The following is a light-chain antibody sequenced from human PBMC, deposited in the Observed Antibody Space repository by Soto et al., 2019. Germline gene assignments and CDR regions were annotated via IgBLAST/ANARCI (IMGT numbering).Light chain of an antibody. J-gene: IGLJ3*02. CDR3: CSYAGSNNRV. Sequence: QSALTQPPSASGSPGQSVTISCIGTSSDVDGYNYVSWYQQHPGKAPKLMINEVSKRPSGVPDRFSGSKSGNTASLTVSGLQAEDEADYYCCSYAGSNNRVFGGGTKLTVL. V-gene: IGLV2-8*01. CDR2: EVS. CDR1: SSDVDGYNY.